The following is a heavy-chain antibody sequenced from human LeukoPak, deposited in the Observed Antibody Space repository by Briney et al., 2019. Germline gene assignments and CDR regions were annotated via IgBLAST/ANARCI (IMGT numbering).Heavy chain of an antibody. D-gene: IGHD3-10*01. J-gene: IGHJ4*02. CDR1: GGSFSGYY. Sequence: KPSETLSLTCAVYGGSFSGYYWSWIRQPPGKGLEWIGEINHSGSTNYNPSLKSRVTISVDTSKNQFSLKLSSVTAADTAVYYCAHGYYGSGSYNYWGQGALVTVSS. CDR3: AHGYYGSGSYNY. V-gene: IGHV4-34*01. CDR2: INHSGST.